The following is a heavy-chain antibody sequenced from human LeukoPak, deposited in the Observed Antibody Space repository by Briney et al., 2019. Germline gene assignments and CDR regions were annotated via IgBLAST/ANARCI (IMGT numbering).Heavy chain of an antibody. J-gene: IGHJ4*02. V-gene: IGHV4-59*08. CDR1: GGSISSFQ. D-gene: IGHD2-15*01. CDR3: ARHVMEGITRISVFHY. Sequence: SETLSLTCTVSGGSISSFQWSWIRQPPGKGLEWIGYIYSSGNINYNPSLRSRVTMSLDTSKNQFSLKLTSVTAADTAVYYCARHVMEGITRISVFHYWGRGTLVTLSS. CDR2: IYSSGNI.